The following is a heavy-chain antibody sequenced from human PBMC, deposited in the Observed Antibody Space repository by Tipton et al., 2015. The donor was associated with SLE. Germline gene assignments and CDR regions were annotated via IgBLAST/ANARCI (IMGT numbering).Heavy chain of an antibody. D-gene: IGHD3-3*01. Sequence: SLRLSCAVSGFTFSSYAMHWVRQAPGKGLEWVAVISYDGSNKYYADSVKGRFTISRDNSKNTLYLQMNSLRAEDTAVYYCARGRMRYDFWSGDLGYWGQGTLVTVSS. CDR2: ISYDGSNK. J-gene: IGHJ4*02. CDR3: ARGRMRYDFWSGDLGY. V-gene: IGHV3-30*04. CDR1: GFTFSSYA.